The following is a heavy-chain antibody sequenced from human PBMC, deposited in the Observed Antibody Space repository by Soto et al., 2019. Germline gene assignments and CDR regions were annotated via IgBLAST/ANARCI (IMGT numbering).Heavy chain of an antibody. D-gene: IGHD4-17*01. J-gene: IGHJ4*02. CDR1: GGSISSYY. Sequence: SETLSLTCAVSGGSISSYYWSWIRQPPGKGLEWIGYIYYSGSTNYNPSLKSRVTISVDTSKNQFSLKLSSVTAADTAVYYCARRYGDCFDYWGQGTLVTVSS. CDR2: IYYSGST. V-gene: IGHV4-59*08. CDR3: ARRYGDCFDY.